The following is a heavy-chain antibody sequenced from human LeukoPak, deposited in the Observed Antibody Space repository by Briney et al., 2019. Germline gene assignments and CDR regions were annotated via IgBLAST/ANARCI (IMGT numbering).Heavy chain of an antibody. Sequence: ASVKVSCKASGYTFINYAMNWVRQAPGQGLEWMGWINTNTGNPTYAQGFTGRFVFSLDTSVSTAYLQISSLKAEDTAVYYCAREDRAIAVAGPRYWGQGTLVTVSS. CDR1: GYTFINYA. D-gene: IGHD6-19*01. V-gene: IGHV7-4-1*02. J-gene: IGHJ4*02. CDR2: INTNTGNP. CDR3: AREDRAIAVAGPRY.